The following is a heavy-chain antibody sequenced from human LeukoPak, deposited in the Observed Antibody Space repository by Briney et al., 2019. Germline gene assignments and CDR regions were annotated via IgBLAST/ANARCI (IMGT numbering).Heavy chain of an antibody. CDR1: GFTFSSYA. CDR2: ISGSGGST. Sequence: GGSLRLSCAASGFTFSSYAMSWVRQAPGKGLEWVSAISGSGGSTYYADSVKGRFTISRDNSKNTLYLQMNSLRAEDTAVYYCAKDTVAGDYGAPGYWGQGTLVTVFS. D-gene: IGHD4-17*01. V-gene: IGHV3-23*01. CDR3: AKDTVAGDYGAPGY. J-gene: IGHJ4*02.